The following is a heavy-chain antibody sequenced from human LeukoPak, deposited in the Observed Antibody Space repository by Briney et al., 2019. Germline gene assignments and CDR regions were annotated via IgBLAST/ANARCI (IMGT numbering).Heavy chain of an antibody. V-gene: IGHV1-8*01. CDR3: ARGLPSRIAARRFDP. Sequence: ASVKVSCKASGYTFTSYDINWVRQATGQGLEWMGWMNPNSGNTGYAQKFQGRVTMTRNTSISTAYMELSSLRSEDMAVYYCARGLPSRIAARRFDPWGQGTLVTASS. CDR1: GYTFTSYD. D-gene: IGHD6-6*01. J-gene: IGHJ5*02. CDR2: MNPNSGNT.